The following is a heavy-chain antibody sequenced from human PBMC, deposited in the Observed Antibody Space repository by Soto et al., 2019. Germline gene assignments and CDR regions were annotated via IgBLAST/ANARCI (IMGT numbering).Heavy chain of an antibody. CDR1: GYTFTSYG. D-gene: IGHD3-22*01. CDR2: ISAYNGNT. Sequence: ASVKVSCKASGYTFTSYGISWVRQAPGQGLEWMGWISAYNGNTNYAQKLQGRVTMTTDTSTSTAYMELRSLRSDDTAVYYCARTPNYYDSSGYYFDYWGLGNMVTVSS. J-gene: IGHJ4*02. V-gene: IGHV1-18*01. CDR3: ARTPNYYDSSGYYFDY.